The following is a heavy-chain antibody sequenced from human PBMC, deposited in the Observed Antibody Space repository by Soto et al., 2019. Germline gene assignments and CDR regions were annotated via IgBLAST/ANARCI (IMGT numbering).Heavy chain of an antibody. Sequence: GGSLRLSCAASGFTFSDYYMSWIRQAPGKGLEWVSYISSSGSTIYYADSVKGRFTISRDNAKNSLYLQMNSLRAEDTAVYYCASGLGYCSSTSCDYYYMDVWGKGTTVTVSS. V-gene: IGHV3-11*01. CDR3: ASGLGYCSSTSCDYYYMDV. CDR1: GFTFSDYY. J-gene: IGHJ6*03. D-gene: IGHD2-2*01. CDR2: ISSSGSTI.